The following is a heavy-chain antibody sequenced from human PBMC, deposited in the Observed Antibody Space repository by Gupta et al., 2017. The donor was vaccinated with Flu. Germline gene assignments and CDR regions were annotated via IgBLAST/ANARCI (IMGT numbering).Heavy chain of an antibody. V-gene: IGHV3-23*01. CDR2: IRGSGGST. J-gene: IGHJ6*03. CDR3: AKAAGNSYYNYYMDV. Sequence: MSWVRQAPGKGLEWVSAIRGSGGSTYYADSVRGRFTISRDNSQNTLYLQMNSLRAEDTAVYFCAKAAGNSYYNYYMDVWGKGTTVTVSS. D-gene: IGHD1-1*01.